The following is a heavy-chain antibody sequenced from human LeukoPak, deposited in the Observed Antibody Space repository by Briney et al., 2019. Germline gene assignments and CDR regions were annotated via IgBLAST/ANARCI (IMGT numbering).Heavy chain of an antibody. CDR1: GFTFSHYA. CDR3: AKSKRRWELLMNY. D-gene: IGHD1-26*01. Sequence: SGGSLRLSCAASGFTFSHYAMNWVRQAPGKGLEWVSGISGSSGSTYYADSVKGRFTISRDNTKNTLYLQMHSLRVEDTAVYYCAKSKRRWELLMNYWGQGTLVTVSS. J-gene: IGHJ4*02. CDR2: ISGSSGST. V-gene: IGHV3-23*01.